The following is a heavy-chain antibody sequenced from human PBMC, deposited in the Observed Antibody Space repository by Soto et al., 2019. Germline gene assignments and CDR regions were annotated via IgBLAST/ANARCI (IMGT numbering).Heavy chain of an antibody. CDR2: INSDGSST. D-gene: IGHD2-15*01. CDR1: GFTFSSYW. V-gene: IGHV3-74*01. Sequence: GGSLRLSCAASGFTFSSYWMHWARQAPGKGLVWVSRINSDGSSTSYADSVKGRFTISRDNAKNTLYLQMNSLRAEDTAVYYCVRTSLVVAAATREDYWGQGTLVTVS. CDR3: VRTSLVVAAATREDY. J-gene: IGHJ4*02.